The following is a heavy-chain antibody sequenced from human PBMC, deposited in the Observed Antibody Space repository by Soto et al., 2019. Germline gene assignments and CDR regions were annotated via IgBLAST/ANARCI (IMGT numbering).Heavy chain of an antibody. CDR1: GYSFTTYF. V-gene: IGHV1-3*01. J-gene: IGHJ4*02. CDR3: ARGPSSGSFDY. Sequence: QVKLVQSGAEVKKPGASVKVSCKASGYSFTTYFMHWMRQAPGQRLEWMAWINPGNGDTKYSQNLQGRVTITRDTSANTVYMEVSSLTSEDTAVYYCARGPSSGSFDYWGQGTLVTVSS. D-gene: IGHD6-25*01. CDR2: INPGNGDT.